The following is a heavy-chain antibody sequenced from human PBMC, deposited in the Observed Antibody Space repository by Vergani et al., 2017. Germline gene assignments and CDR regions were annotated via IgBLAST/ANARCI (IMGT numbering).Heavy chain of an antibody. CDR3: AREAYSSSWYRSGMDV. CDR1: GFTFSSYG. CDR2: ISYDGSNK. Sequence: QVQLVESGGGVVQPGRSLRLSCAASGFTFSSYGMHWVRQAPGKGLEWVAVISYDGSNKYYADSVKGRFTISRDNSKNTLYLQMNSLRAEDTAVYYCAREAYSSSWYRSGMDVWGQGTTVTVSS. D-gene: IGHD6-13*01. J-gene: IGHJ6*02. V-gene: IGHV3-30*03.